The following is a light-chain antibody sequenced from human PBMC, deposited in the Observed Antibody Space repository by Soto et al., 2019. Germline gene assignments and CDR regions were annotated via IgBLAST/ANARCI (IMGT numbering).Light chain of an antibody. CDR2: DAS. J-gene: IGKJ5*01. CDR3: QQYNSYLYT. Sequence: DVRLTQSPSSLSASVGDRVTITCRASQSVSFFLSWYQQKAGRAPKXLIYDASSLESGVPSRFSGSGSGTEFTITISSLQPDDFATYYGQQYNSYLYTFGQGTRLEIK. V-gene: IGKV1-5*01. CDR1: QSVSFF.